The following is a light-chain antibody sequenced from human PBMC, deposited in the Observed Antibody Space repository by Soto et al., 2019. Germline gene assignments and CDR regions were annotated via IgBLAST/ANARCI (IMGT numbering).Light chain of an antibody. V-gene: IGKV2-28*01. Sequence: DIVMTQSPLSLTVTPGEPASISCRSSQSLLQSNGYNYLDWYLQKPGQSPQLLIYLGSNRASGVPDRFSGSGSGTDFTLKISRVEAEDVGVYYCMQALQTPYTFGLGTKLEIK. CDR1: QSLLQSNGYNY. CDR2: LGS. J-gene: IGKJ2*01. CDR3: MQALQTPYT.